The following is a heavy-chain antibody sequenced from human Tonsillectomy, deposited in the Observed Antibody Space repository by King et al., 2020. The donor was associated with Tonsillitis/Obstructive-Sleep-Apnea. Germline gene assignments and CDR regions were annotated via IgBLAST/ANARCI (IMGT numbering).Heavy chain of an antibody. CDR3: ATRRGGIAGAGSTYYFDD. D-gene: IGHD6-19*01. CDR1: GDSFSNYW. Sequence: VQLVESGAEVRKSGESLKISCTDSGDSFSNYWIVWVRQKPGKGLEWMGIIYPGDSSTRYSPSFQGQVTFSVDKSITTAYLQWSSLKASDAAMYYCATRRGGIAGAGSTYYFDDWGQGTLVTVSP. V-gene: IGHV5-51*03. CDR2: IYPGDSST. J-gene: IGHJ4*02.